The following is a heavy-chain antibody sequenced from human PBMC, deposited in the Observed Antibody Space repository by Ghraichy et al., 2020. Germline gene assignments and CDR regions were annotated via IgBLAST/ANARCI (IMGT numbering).Heavy chain of an antibody. CDR1: GFSLSTNGEG. V-gene: IGHV2-5*02. Sequence: RVKPTQTLTLTCTFSGFSLSTNGEGVGWIRQPPGKALEWLALIYWDEDKRYSPSLKSRLTITKDTSENQVVLTMTNMDPVDTATYFCAHRPRYGLFDYWGQGTLVSVSS. J-gene: IGHJ4*02. D-gene: IGHD5-18*01. CDR3: AHRPRYGLFDY. CDR2: IYWDEDK.